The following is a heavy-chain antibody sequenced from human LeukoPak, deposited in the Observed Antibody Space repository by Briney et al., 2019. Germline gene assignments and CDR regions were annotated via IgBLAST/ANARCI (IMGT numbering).Heavy chain of an antibody. J-gene: IGHJ4*02. Sequence: GGSLRLSCAASGFTVSSNYMSWVRQAPGKGLEWVSVIYSGGSTYYGDSVKGRFTISRDNSKNTLYLQMNSLRAEDTAVYYCARGVAAAVGGYYFDYWGQGTLVTVSS. CDR2: IYSGGST. CDR3: ARGVAAAVGGYYFDY. V-gene: IGHV3-66*01. D-gene: IGHD3-16*01. CDR1: GFTVSSNY.